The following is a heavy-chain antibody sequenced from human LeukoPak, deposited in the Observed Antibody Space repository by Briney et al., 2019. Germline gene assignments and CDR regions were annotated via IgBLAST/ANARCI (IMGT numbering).Heavy chain of an antibody. D-gene: IGHD6-13*01. CDR2: IKQDGSEK. CDR1: GFTFSTYW. CDR3: ASGQQLGY. V-gene: IGHV3-7*03. Sequence: GGSLRLSCAASGFTFSTYWMSWVRQAPGKGLEWVANIKQDGSEKCYVDSVKGRFTISRDNAKNSLYLQMNSLRGGDTAVHYCASGQQLGYWGQGTLVTVSS. J-gene: IGHJ4*02.